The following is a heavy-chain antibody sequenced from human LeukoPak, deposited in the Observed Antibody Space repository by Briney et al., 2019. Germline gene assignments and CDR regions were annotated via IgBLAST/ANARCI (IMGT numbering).Heavy chain of an antibody. CDR1: GFTFSNYA. Sequence: PGGSLRLSCAASGFTFSNYAMSWVRQAPGKGLEWVSAISGGGVSTYYAASVKGRFTISRDNSKNTLYLQMNSLRAEDTAVYYCAKTGLVVVTAMSDYWGQGTLVTVSS. CDR2: ISGGGVST. D-gene: IGHD2-21*02. V-gene: IGHV3-23*01. CDR3: AKTGLVVVTAMSDY. J-gene: IGHJ4*02.